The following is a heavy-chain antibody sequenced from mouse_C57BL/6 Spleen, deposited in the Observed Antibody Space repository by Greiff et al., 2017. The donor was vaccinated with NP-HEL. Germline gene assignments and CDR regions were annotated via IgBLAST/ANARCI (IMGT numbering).Heavy chain of an antibody. J-gene: IGHJ4*01. CDR1: GYTFTDYN. V-gene: IGHV1-19*01. D-gene: IGHD2-5*01. CDR3: ARYYSNLYLMDY. CDR2: INPYNGGT. Sequence: EVQLQQSGPVLVKPGASVKMSCKASGYTFTDYNMNWVKQSHGKSLEWIGDINPYNGGTSYNQKFKGKATLTVDKSSSTAYMELNSLTSEDSAVYYCARYYSNLYLMDYWGQGTSVTVSS.